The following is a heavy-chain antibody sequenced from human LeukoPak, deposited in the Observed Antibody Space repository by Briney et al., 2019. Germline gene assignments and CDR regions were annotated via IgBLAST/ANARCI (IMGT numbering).Heavy chain of an antibody. CDR2: INPNSGGT. V-gene: IGHV1-2*02. CDR1: GYTFTGYY. J-gene: IGHJ4*02. CDR3: VRDRTKYCSSTSCPLDY. Sequence: EASVKVSCKASGYTFTGYYMHWVRQAPGQGLEWTGWINPNSGGTNYAQKFQGRVTMTRDTSISTAYMELSRLRSDDTAVYYCVRDRTKYCSSTSCPLDYWGQGTLVTVSS. D-gene: IGHD2-2*01.